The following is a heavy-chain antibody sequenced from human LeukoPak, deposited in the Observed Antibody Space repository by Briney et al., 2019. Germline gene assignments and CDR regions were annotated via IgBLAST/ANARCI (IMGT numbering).Heavy chain of an antibody. J-gene: IGHJ4*02. V-gene: IGHV3-11*01. CDR3: ARGEWLVRL. CDR2: IGGSGGHI. CDR1: GFTFSDHY. Sequence: GGSLRLSCAASGFTFSDHYMSWIRQIPGKGLEWVAHIGGSGGHIYYVDSVKDRFCFSRDNAKNLLYLQMNSLRADDTAVYYCARGEWLVRLWGQGTLVTVSS. D-gene: IGHD6-19*01.